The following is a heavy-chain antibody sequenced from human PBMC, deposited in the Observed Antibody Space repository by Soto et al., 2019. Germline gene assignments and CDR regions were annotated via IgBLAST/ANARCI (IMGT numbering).Heavy chain of an antibody. J-gene: IGHJ4*02. D-gene: IGHD1-26*01. CDR2: ISRSGDDT. Sequence: EVQLLESGGGLVQPGGSLRLSCAASSFTFSTYAMSWVRQAPGKGLEWVSAISRSGDDTYYSDSVKGRFTISRDNSRNTLWLQMNSLRVEDTALYYCAKDWEHGDHPRCLGYWGQGPLVTVAS. V-gene: IGHV3-23*01. CDR3: AKDWEHGDHPRCLGY. CDR1: SFTFSTYA.